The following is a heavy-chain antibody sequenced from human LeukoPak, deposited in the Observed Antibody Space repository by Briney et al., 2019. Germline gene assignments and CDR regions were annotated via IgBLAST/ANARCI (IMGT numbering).Heavy chain of an antibody. J-gene: IGHJ4*02. CDR1: GFTFSTYG. CDR3: AKDRDGSGSYFDY. Sequence: GGSLRLSCAASGFTFSTYGVHWVRQAPGKGLEWVAVISYDGNNKYYADSVKGRFTISRDNSKSTLFLQMNSLRAEDAAVYYCAKDRDGSGSYFDYWGQGTLVTVSS. V-gene: IGHV3-30*18. CDR2: ISYDGNNK. D-gene: IGHD3-10*01.